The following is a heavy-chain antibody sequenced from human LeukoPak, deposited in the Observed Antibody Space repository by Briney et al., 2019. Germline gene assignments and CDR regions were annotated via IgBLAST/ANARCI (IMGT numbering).Heavy chain of an antibody. V-gene: IGHV4-34*01. Sequence: SETLSLTCAVYGGSFSGYYWSWIRQPPGKGLEWIGEINHSGSTNYNPSLKSRVTISVDTSKNQFSLKLSSVTAADTAVYYCARGGVTYFDYWGQGTLVTVSS. CDR1: GGSFSGYY. D-gene: IGHD2-21*02. CDR2: INHSGST. CDR3: ARGGVTYFDY. J-gene: IGHJ4*02.